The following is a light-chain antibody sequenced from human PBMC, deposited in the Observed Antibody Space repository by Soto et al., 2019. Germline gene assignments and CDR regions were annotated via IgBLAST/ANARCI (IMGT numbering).Light chain of an antibody. CDR2: DVT. J-gene: IGLJ1*01. V-gene: IGLV2-14*01. CDR3: SSYTTSGTLYV. CDR1: SSDVGAYNY. Sequence: QSALTQPASVSGSLGQSITISCTGTSSDVGAYNYVSWYQQHPGKAPKLMIYDVTNRPSGVSSRFSGSKSGYTASLTISGLQAEDEADYYCSSYTTSGTLYVFGTGTKVTVL.